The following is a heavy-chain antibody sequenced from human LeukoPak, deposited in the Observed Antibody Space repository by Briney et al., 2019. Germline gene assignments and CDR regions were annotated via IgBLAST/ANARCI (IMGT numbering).Heavy chain of an antibody. Sequence: SVKVSCKASGGTFSSYAISWVRQAPGQGLEWMGGIIPIFGTANYAQKFQGRVTITTDESTSTAYMELSSLRSEDTAVYYCARARYNDFWSGDYFFDYWGQGTLVTVSS. D-gene: IGHD3-3*01. V-gene: IGHV1-69*05. CDR3: ARARYNDFWSGDYFFDY. CDR1: GGTFSSYA. J-gene: IGHJ4*02. CDR2: IIPIFGTA.